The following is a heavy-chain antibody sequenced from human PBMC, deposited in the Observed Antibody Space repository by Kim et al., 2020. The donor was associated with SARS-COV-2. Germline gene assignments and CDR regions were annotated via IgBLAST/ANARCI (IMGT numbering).Heavy chain of an antibody. J-gene: IGHJ6*02. CDR2: ISSSGSTI. Sequence: GGSLRLSCAASGFTFSSYEMNWVRQAPGKGLEWVSYISSSGSTIYYADSVKGRFTISRDNAKNSLYLQMNSLRAEDTAVYYCARSGQLVICYYYYYYGMDVWGQGTTVTVSS. D-gene: IGHD6-13*01. V-gene: IGHV3-48*03. CDR3: ARSGQLVICYYYYYYGMDV. CDR1: GFTFSSYE.